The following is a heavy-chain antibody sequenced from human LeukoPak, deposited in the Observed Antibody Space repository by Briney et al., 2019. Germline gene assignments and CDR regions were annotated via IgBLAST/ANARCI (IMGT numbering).Heavy chain of an antibody. CDR1: GGSISSYY. J-gene: IGHJ6*03. CDR2: IYYSGST. D-gene: IGHD3-9*01. V-gene: IGHV4-59*01. Sequence: TSSETLSLTCTVAGGSISSYYWSWLRQPPGKGLEWIGYIYYSGSTNYNPSLKSRVTISVDTSKNQFSLKLSSVTAADTAVYYCAAVDWSFYYMDVWGKGTTVTISS. CDR3: AAVDWSFYYMDV.